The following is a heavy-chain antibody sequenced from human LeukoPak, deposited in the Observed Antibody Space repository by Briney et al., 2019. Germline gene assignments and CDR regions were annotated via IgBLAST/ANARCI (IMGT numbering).Heavy chain of an antibody. D-gene: IGHD5-24*01. CDR3: ARDYGEMVSARYYFDY. CDR1: GFTFSSYS. J-gene: IGHJ4*02. Sequence: KPGGSLRLSCAASGFTFSSYSMNWVRQAPGKGLEWVSSISSSSSYIYYADSVKGRFTISRDNAKNSLYLQMNSLRAEDTAVYYCARDYGEMVSARYYFDYWGQGTLVTVSS. CDR2: ISSSSSYI. V-gene: IGHV3-21*01.